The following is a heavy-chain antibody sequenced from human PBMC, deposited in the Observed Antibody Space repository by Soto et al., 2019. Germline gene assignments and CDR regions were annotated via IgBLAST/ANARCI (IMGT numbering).Heavy chain of an antibody. CDR1: GVSMSGGNYF. Sequence: QLRVQESGPGLVKPSETLSLTCSVTGVSMSGGNYFWGWIRQPPETALEWIGSIYSSGRTIYNPSLKSRVTISVDTSMTDFSLKLTFVTAADTALYFCARHSQGRDYYGYSNWFDPWGQGTLVTVSS. D-gene: IGHD2-21*02. J-gene: IGHJ5*02. CDR3: ARHSQGRDYYGYSNWFDP. V-gene: IGHV4-39*01. CDR2: IYSSGRT.